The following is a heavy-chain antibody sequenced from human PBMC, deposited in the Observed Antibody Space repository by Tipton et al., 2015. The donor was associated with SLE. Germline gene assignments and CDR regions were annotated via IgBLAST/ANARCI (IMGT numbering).Heavy chain of an antibody. CDR2: IRAVGYGGTA. J-gene: IGHJ4*02. Sequence: STGGYYWSWVRQAPGKGLEWVGVIRAVGYGGTAQYAASVKGRFTISRDESKSIVYLQMNSLQTEDTAIYYCTRDSAWNEKTDYWGQGTLVTVSS. V-gene: IGHV3-49*04. D-gene: IGHD1-1*01. CDR1: STGGYY. CDR3: TRDSAWNEKTDY.